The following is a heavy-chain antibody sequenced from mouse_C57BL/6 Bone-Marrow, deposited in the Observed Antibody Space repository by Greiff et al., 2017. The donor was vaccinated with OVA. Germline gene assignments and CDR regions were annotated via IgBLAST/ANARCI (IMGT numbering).Heavy chain of an antibody. Sequence: EVQVVESGPELVKPGASVKIPCKASGYTFTDYNMDWVKQSHGKSLEWIGDINPNNGGTIYNQKFKGKATLTVDKSSSTAYMELRSLTSEDTAVYYCARRPFAYWGQGTLVTVSA. CDR1: GYTFTDYN. CDR3: ARRPFAY. V-gene: IGHV1-18*01. J-gene: IGHJ3*01. CDR2: INPNNGGT.